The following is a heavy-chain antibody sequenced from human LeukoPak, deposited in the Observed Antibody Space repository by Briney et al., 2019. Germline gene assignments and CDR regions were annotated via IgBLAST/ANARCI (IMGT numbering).Heavy chain of an antibody. CDR1: GFTFSSYA. J-gene: IGHJ4*02. V-gene: IGHV3-23*01. CDR2: ISGSGAST. D-gene: IGHD3-16*02. Sequence: GGSLRPSCAASGFTFSSYAMSWVRQAPGKGLEWVSVISGSGASTFYADSVKGRFSISRDNSKNTLYLQMNSLRAEDTAVYYCAKDPSGASIVRYFDYWGQGTLVIVSS. CDR3: AKDPSGASIVRYFDY.